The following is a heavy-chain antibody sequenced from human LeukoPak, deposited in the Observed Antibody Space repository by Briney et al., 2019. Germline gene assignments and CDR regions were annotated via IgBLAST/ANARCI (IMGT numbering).Heavy chain of an antibody. J-gene: IGHJ6*02. D-gene: IGHD6-13*01. CDR3: ARVGDSSSWYYGMDV. CDR1: YASISSSNYY. Sequence: SETLSLTCTFPYASISSSNYYWGWIRQPPGKGLEWIGTIYYSGSTYYNPSLKSRVTISVDTSKNQFSLKLSSVTAADTAVYYCARVGDSSSWYYGMDVWGQGTTVTVSS. V-gene: IGHV4-39*07. CDR2: IYYSGST.